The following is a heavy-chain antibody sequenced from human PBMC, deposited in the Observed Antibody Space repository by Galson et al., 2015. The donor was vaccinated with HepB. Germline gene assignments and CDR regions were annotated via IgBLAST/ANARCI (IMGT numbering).Heavy chain of an antibody. CDR3: AREDWRDIVVVVAALDY. V-gene: IGHV3-30-3*01. J-gene: IGHJ4*02. Sequence: SLRLSCAASGFTFSSYAMHWVRRAPGKGLEWVAVISYDGSNKYYADSVKGRFTISRDNSKNTLYLQMNSLRAEDTAVYYCAREDWRDIVVVVAALDYWGQGTLVTVSS. CDR2: ISYDGSNK. CDR1: GFTFSSYA. D-gene: IGHD2-15*01.